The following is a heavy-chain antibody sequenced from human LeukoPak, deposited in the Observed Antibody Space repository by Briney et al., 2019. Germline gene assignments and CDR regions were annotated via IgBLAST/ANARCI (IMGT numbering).Heavy chain of an antibody. V-gene: IGHV4-59*01. D-gene: IGHD1-26*01. Sequence: SETLSLTCTVSGGSISSYYWSWIRQPPGKGLEWIAYISDIGSINYNPSLKSRATISVDTSKNQFSLKLSSVTAADTAVYYCARDHSGSYSLTDDAFDIWGQGTMVTVSS. J-gene: IGHJ3*02. CDR1: GGSISSYY. CDR3: ARDHSGSYSLTDDAFDI. CDR2: ISDIGSI.